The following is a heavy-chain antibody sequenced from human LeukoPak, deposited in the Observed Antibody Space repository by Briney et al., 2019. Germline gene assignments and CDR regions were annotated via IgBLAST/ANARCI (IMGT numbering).Heavy chain of an antibody. CDR3: ARDRVEDVLLWFGGYYYYHGMDV. J-gene: IGHJ6*02. CDR1: GFTFSSFW. V-gene: IGHV3-7*03. D-gene: IGHD3-10*01. CDR2: IKEWGSRT. Sequence: GGSLRLSCVGSGFTFSSFWMNWVRQAPGRGLQWLANIKEWGSRTTPEESVKGRFTIFRDNVANVLYLQMNSLRVDDTAVYYCARDRVEDVLLWFGGYYYYHGMDVWGQGTTVTVSS.